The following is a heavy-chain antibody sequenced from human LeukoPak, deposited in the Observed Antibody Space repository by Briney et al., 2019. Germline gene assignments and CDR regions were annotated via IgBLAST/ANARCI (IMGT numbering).Heavy chain of an antibody. V-gene: IGHV3-74*01. D-gene: IGHD3-9*01. CDR3: GRELDWLPTLDY. Sequence: GGSLRLSCAASGFTFSNYWMHWVRQAPGKGLVWVSRINSDGSSTRYADSVRGRFTISRDNAKNTLYLQMNSLRAEDTAVYYCGRELDWLPTLDYWGQGTLVTVSS. CDR1: GFTFSNYW. J-gene: IGHJ4*02. CDR2: INSDGSST.